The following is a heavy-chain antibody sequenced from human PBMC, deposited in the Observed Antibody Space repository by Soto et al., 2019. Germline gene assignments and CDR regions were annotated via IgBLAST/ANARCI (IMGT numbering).Heavy chain of an antibody. CDR3: ASGGLQLWLRTARFDY. D-gene: IGHD5-18*01. CDR1: GGTFSSYA. Sequence: QVQLVQSGAEVKKPGSSVKVSCKAYGGTFSSYAISWVRQAPGQGLEWMGGIIPIFGTANYAQKFQGRVTISADEYTSTAYMELSSLRSEDKAVYYCASGGLQLWLRTARFDYWGQGTLVTVSS. J-gene: IGHJ4*02. V-gene: IGHV1-69*01. CDR2: IIPIFGTA.